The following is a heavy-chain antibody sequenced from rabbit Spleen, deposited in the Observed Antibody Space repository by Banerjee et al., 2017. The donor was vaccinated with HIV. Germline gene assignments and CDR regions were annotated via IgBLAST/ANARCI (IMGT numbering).Heavy chain of an antibody. J-gene: IGHJ4*01. Sequence: QSLEESGGDLVKPGASLTLTCTASGFSFSSSDYMCWVRQAPGKGLEWISCIAGSSSDFTYSATWAKGRFTCSKTSSTTVTLQMTSLTVADTATYFCTRDDGSGHYIDGYFNLWGQGTLVTVS. CDR1: GFSFSSSDY. V-gene: IGHV1S40*01. CDR3: TRDDGSGHYIDGYFNL. CDR2: IAGSSSDFT. D-gene: IGHD1-1*01.